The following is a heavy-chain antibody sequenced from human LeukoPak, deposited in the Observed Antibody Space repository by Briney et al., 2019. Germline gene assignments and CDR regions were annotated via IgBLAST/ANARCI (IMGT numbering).Heavy chain of an antibody. J-gene: IGHJ4*02. CDR1: GFTFSNYG. Sequence: PGGSLRLSCAASGFTFSNYGMHWVRQAPGKGLEWVAFIRYDGSTKNYADSVKGRLTISRDNSKNTLYLQMNSLRAEDTAVYYCAKDISWCFDYWGQGTLATVSS. D-gene: IGHD2-8*02. V-gene: IGHV3-30*02. CDR2: IRYDGSTK. CDR3: AKDISWCFDY.